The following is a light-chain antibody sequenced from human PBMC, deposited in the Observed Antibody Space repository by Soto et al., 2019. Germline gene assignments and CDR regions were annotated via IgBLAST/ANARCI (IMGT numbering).Light chain of an antibody. J-gene: IGKJ5*01. Sequence: ETAMTHSPTTQSASTVATATLSCRASQSLNNYLAWYQQKPGQAPRLLIYGASNLAPGVPARFSGTGSGTEFTLTISSLQPDDFAIYYCQQYYRGSITFGQGTRLEIK. CDR3: QQYYRGSIT. V-gene: IGKV3-15*01. CDR2: GAS. CDR1: QSLNNY.